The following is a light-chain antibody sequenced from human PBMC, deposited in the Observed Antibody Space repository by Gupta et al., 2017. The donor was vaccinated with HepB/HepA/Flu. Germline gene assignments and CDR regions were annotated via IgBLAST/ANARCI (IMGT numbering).Light chain of an antibody. V-gene: IGKV1-33*01. J-gene: IGKJ4*01. Sequence: DIQMTQSPSSLSASVGDRVTITCQASQDISNYLNWYQQKPGKAPKLLIYDASNLETGVPSRFSGSGSGTXFTFTIXSLQPEDIATYYCQQYDDLPLTFGXGTKLELK. CDR1: QDISNY. CDR2: DAS. CDR3: QQYDDLPLT.